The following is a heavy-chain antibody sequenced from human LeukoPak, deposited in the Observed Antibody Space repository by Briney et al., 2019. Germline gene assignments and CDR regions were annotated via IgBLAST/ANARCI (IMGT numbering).Heavy chain of an antibody. D-gene: IGHD3-22*01. V-gene: IGHV4-31*03. CDR2: IYYSGST. CDR3: ARERLHYYDSSGYYLYFDY. J-gene: IGHJ4*02. CDR1: GGSISSGGYY. Sequence: PSETLSLTCTVSGGSISSGGYYWSWIRQHPGKGLEWIGYIYYSGSTYYNPSLKSRVTISVDTSKNQVSLKRSSGTAADTAVYYCARERLHYYDSSGYYLYFDYWGQGTLVTVSS.